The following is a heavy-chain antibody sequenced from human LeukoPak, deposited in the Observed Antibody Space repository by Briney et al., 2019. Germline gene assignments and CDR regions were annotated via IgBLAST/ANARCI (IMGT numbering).Heavy chain of an antibody. CDR3: AREGISRTVDC. D-gene: IGHD1-14*01. CDR2: ISSSSSYI. V-gene: IGHV3-21*01. CDR1: GFSFSSYG. J-gene: IGHJ4*02. Sequence: PGRSLRLSCAASGFSFSSYGMYWVRQAPGKGLEWVSSISSSSSYIYYADSVKGRFTISRDNAKNSLYLQMNSLRAEDTAVYYCAREGISRTVDCWGQGTLVTVSS.